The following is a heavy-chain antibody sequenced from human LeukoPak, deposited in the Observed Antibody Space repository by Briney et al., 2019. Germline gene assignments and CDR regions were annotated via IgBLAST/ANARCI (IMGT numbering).Heavy chain of an antibody. CDR1: GGSISYYY. V-gene: IGHV4-4*07. Sequence: ASETLSLTCPVSGGSISYYYWSWIRQPAGKGLEWIGRISTSGSTNCNPSLKSRVTMSVDTSKNQFSLKLSSVTAADTAVYYCARGDDSSGQGYWGQGALVTVSS. D-gene: IGHD3-22*01. CDR2: ISTSGST. CDR3: ARGDDSSGQGY. J-gene: IGHJ4*02.